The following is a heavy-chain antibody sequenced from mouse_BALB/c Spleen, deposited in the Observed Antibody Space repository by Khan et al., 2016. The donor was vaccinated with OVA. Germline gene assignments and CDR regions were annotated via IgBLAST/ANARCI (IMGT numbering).Heavy chain of an antibody. J-gene: IGHJ2*01. V-gene: IGHV14-3*02. CDR1: GFNIKDTY. CDR3: CRMKG. CDR2: IDPANGNT. Sequence: VQLKESGAELVKPGASVKLSCTASGFNIKDTYMHWVKQRPEQGLEWIGRIDPANGNTKYDPTFQGKATITADTSSNTAYLQLSSGTDEERSVYYGCRMKGWGQGTTRTVSS.